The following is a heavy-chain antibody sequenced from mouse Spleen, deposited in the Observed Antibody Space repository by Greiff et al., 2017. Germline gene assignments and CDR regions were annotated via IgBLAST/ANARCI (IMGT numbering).Heavy chain of an antibody. CDR3: ARYSHYAMDY. J-gene: IGHJ4*01. CDR1: GYTFTDYA. CDR2: ISTYYGDA. V-gene: IGHV1S137*01. Sequence: VQLVESGAELVRPGVSVKISCKGSGYTFTDYAMHWVKQSHAKSLEWIGVISTYYGDASYNQKFKGKATMTVDKSSSTAYMELARLTSEDSAIYYCARYSHYAMDYWGQGTSVTVSS.